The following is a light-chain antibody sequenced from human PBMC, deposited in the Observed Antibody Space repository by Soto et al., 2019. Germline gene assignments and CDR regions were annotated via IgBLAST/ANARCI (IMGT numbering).Light chain of an antibody. Sequence: QSVLTQPASVSGSPGQSITISCTGTSSDVGGYNYVSWYQQHPGKAPKLMIYEVSNRPSGVSNRFSGSKSGNMASLTISGLQAEDEADYYCSSYTSSSTQVFGTGTKLTVL. CDR1: SSDVGGYNY. V-gene: IGLV2-14*01. J-gene: IGLJ1*01. CDR3: SSYTSSSTQV. CDR2: EVS.